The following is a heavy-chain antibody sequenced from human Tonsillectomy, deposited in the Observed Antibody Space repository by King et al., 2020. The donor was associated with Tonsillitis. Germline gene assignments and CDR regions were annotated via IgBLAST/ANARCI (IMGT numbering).Heavy chain of an antibody. CDR3: ARVDYGGNSGIYYGMDV. CDR1: GGFISSHY. D-gene: IGHD4-23*01. CDR2: IYYSGRT. Sequence: QMQLQESGPGLVKPSETLSLTCSVSGGFISSHYWSWIRQPPGKGLEWIGYIYYSGRTNYNPSLKSRGTISIDTSKNQVSLKLSSVTAADTAVYYCARVDYGGNSGIYYGMDVWGQGTTVTVSS. J-gene: IGHJ6*02. V-gene: IGHV4-59*11.